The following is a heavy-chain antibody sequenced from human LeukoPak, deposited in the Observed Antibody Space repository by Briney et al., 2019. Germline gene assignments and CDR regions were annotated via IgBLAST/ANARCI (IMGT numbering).Heavy chain of an antibody. CDR2: IYYIGRT. CDR3: ARALGGGYYAFRFDP. CDR1: GGSISSYY. Sequence: SETLSLTCTVAGGSISSYYWSWIRQPPGKGLGLIGYIYYIGRTNYNPSLKSRVTISVDTSKNQFSLKLSSVTAADTAVYYCARALGGGYYAFRFDPWGQGTLVTVSS. V-gene: IGHV4-59*01. J-gene: IGHJ5*02. D-gene: IGHD3-22*01.